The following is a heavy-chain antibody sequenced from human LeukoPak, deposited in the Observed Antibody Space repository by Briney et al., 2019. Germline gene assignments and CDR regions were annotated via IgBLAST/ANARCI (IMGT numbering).Heavy chain of an antibody. V-gene: IGHV3-7*01. Sequence: PGGSLRLSCAASGFSFSSYWMSWVRHAPGKGLEWVANIKRDGSEKYYVDSVKGRFTISRDNAKNSLYLQMDSLRAEDTAVYYCAGNLGYWGQGTLATVSS. CDR3: AGNLGY. CDR1: GFSFSSYW. D-gene: IGHD1-14*01. CDR2: IKRDGSEK. J-gene: IGHJ4*02.